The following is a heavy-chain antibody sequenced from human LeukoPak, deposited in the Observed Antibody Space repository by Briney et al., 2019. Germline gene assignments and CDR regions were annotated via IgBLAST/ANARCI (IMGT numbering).Heavy chain of an antibody. CDR1: EFTFSNYW. Sequence: GGSLRLSCAASEFTFSNYWMSWVRQAPGKGLEWVANIKQDGSEKYYVDSVKGRFTISRDNAKNSLYLQMNSLRAEDTAMYYCATERGYSGFFDYWGQGTLVTVSS. J-gene: IGHJ4*02. D-gene: IGHD5-12*01. V-gene: IGHV3-7*03. CDR2: IKQDGSEK. CDR3: ATERGYSGFFDY.